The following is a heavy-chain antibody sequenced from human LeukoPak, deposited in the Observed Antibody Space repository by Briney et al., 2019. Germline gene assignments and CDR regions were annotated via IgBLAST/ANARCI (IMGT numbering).Heavy chain of an antibody. Sequence: ASVKVSCKASGYYFNGHYMYWLRQAPGQGLEWMGWINTHSGATNYAQKFHGRVTLTRDTSNTTAYMELGSLKSDDTAVYYCARVPTALAMVAATQGRNVWFDSWGQGTLVTVSS. CDR2: INTHSGAT. J-gene: IGHJ5*01. CDR3: ARVPTALAMVAATQGRNVWFDS. V-gene: IGHV1-2*02. D-gene: IGHD2-15*01. CDR1: GYYFNGHY.